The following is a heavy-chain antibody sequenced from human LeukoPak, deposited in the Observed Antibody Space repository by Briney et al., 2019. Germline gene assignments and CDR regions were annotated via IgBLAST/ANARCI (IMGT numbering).Heavy chain of an antibody. D-gene: IGHD3-10*01. J-gene: IGHJ4*02. V-gene: IGHV3-30*18. Sequence: GGSLRLSCAASGFTFSSYGMHWVRQAPGKGLEWVAVISYDGSNKYYADSVKGRFTISRDNSKNTLYLQMNSLRAEDTAVYYCAKVSTHFYYGSGSHFDYWGQGTLVTVSS. CDR1: GFTFSSYG. CDR3: AKVSTHFYYGSGSHFDY. CDR2: ISYDGSNK.